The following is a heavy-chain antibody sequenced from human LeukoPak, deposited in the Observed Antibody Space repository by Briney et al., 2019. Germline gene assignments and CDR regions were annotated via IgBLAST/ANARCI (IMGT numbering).Heavy chain of an antibody. V-gene: IGHV3-9*01. D-gene: IGHD1-26*01. Sequence: GRSLRLSCAASGFTFDDYAMHWVRQAPGKGLEWVSGISWNSGSIGYADSVKGRFTISRDNAKNSLYLQMNSLRAEDTALYYCAKDSLVGATVIVVGYFDYWGQGTLVTVSS. J-gene: IGHJ4*02. CDR1: GFTFDDYA. CDR2: ISWNSGSI. CDR3: AKDSLVGATVIVVGYFDY.